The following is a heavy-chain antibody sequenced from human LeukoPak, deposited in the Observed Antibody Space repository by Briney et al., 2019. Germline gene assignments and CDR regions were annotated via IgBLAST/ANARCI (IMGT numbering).Heavy chain of an antibody. CDR2: ISAYSGDT. D-gene: IGHD3-3*01. CDR3: ARGRPSDF. J-gene: IGHJ4*02. V-gene: IGHV1-18*01. Sequence: ASVKVSCKTSGYTFTDFGMSWVRQAPGQGLEWMGWISAYSGDTNYAHNLQGRVTMTTDTSTSTAYMELRSLRSDGTAMYYCARGRPSDFWGQGTLVTVSS. CDR1: GYTFTDFG.